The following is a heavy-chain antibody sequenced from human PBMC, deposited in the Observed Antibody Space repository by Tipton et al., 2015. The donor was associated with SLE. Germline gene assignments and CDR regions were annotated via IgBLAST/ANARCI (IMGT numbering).Heavy chain of an antibody. D-gene: IGHD1-26*01. V-gene: IGHV4-61*01. CDR2: IYYSGST. CDR3: ARDQDSGSHRGQNAFDI. CDR1: GGSISSGSYY. J-gene: IGHJ3*02. Sequence: TLSLTCTVSGGSISSGSYYWSWIRQSPGKGLEWIGYIYYSGSTNYNPSLKSRVTISVDTSKNQFSLKLSSVTAADTAVYYCARDQDSGSHRGQNAFDIWGQGTMVTVSS.